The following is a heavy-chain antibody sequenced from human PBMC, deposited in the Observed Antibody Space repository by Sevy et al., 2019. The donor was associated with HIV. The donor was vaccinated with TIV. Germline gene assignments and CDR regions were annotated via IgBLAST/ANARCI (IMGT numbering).Heavy chain of an antibody. CDR3: ARGAVVIGTTATPVLDF. D-gene: IGHD2-2*01. CDR1: DDSINSYY. CDR2: IYNNIGST. J-gene: IGHJ4*02. Sequence: SETLSLTCSVSDDSINSYYWSWIRQPPGKGLEWIGYIYNNIGSTSYNPSLTSRVTISVDTSKNQFSLELTSVTAADTAVYYCARGAVVIGTTATPVLDFWGLGSLVTVSS. V-gene: IGHV4-59*08.